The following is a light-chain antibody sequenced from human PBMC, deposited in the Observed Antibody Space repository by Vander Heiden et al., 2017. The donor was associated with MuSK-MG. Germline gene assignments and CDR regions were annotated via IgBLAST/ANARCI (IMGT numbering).Light chain of an antibody. CDR1: QSVSSNY. CDR2: DAS. V-gene: IGKV3D-20*01. CDR3: QQESSSLFP. J-gene: IGKJ4*01. Sequence: EIVFTHSPVTLSLSPGERATLSCGASQSVSSNYLAWYQQKPGLAPRLLIYDASSRASGIPDRFSGSGYGTEFTLTISRLEPEDFAVYYCQQESSSLFPFGRRTKVEIK.